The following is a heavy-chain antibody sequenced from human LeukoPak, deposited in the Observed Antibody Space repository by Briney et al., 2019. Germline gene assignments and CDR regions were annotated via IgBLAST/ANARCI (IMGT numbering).Heavy chain of an antibody. CDR3: ARGPAYCGGDCYSPFDY. J-gene: IGHJ4*02. V-gene: IGHV3-48*04. CDR1: GFTFSIYN. Sequence: GGSLRLSCGASGFTFSIYNMNWFRHAPGKGLEWVSYISSSASTIFYADSVKGRFTISRDNAKNSLYLQMNSLRAEDTAVYYCARGPAYCGGDCYSPFDYWGQGTLVTVSS. D-gene: IGHD2-21*02. CDR2: ISSSASTI.